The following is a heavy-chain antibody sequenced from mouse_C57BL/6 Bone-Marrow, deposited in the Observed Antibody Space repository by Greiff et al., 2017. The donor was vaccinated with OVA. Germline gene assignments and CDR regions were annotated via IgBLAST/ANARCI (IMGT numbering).Heavy chain of an antibody. V-gene: IGHV1-82*01. J-gene: IGHJ1*03. CDR1: GYAFSSSW. CDR3: AREGGDFGG. CDR2: IYPGDGDT. Sequence: QVQLQQSGPELVKPGASVKISCKASGYAFSSSWMNWVKQRPGKGLEWIGRIYPGDGDTNYNGKFKGKATLSADKSSSTAYMQLSSLTSEDSAVYFCAREGGDFGGWGTGTTVTVAS.